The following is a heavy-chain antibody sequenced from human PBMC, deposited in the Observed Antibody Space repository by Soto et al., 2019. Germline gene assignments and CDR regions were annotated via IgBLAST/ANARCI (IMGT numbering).Heavy chain of an antibody. V-gene: IGHV4-30-4*01. Sequence: SETLSLTCTVSGGSISSGDYYWSWIRQPPGKGLEGIGYIYYSGSTYYNPSLKSRVTISVDTSKNQFSLKLSSVTAADTAVYYCARDRPYYDILTGPSGFDPWGQGTLVTVSS. CDR1: GGSISSGDYY. CDR3: ARDRPYYDILTGPSGFDP. J-gene: IGHJ5*02. CDR2: IYYSGST. D-gene: IGHD3-9*01.